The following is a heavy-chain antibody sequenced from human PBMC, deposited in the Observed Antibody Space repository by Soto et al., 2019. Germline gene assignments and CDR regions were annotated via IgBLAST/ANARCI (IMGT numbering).Heavy chain of an antibody. D-gene: IGHD2-21*02. CDR2: INACNGNT. V-gene: IGHV1-3*01. CDR1: GYTFTTYA. Sequence: GASVKVSCRASGYTFTTYAMHWVRQAPGQRLEWMGWINACNGNTKYSQKCQGRVTITRDTSASTAYMELSSLRSEDTAVYYCARSIVVVTSLAYWGQGTLVTVSS. J-gene: IGHJ4*02. CDR3: ARSIVVVTSLAY.